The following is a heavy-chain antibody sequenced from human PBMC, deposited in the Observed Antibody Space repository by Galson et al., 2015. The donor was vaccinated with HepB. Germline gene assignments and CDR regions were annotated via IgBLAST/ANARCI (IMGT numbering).Heavy chain of an antibody. Sequence: SVKVSCKASGGTFSSYAISWVRQAPGQGLEWMGGIIPIFGTANYAQKFQGRVTITADESTSTAYMELSSLRSEDTAVYYCARVDSSSSDYYYYMDVWGRGTTVTVSS. CDR3: ARVDSSSSDYYYYMDV. V-gene: IGHV1-69*13. J-gene: IGHJ6*03. CDR2: IIPIFGTA. CDR1: GGTFSSYA. D-gene: IGHD6-6*01.